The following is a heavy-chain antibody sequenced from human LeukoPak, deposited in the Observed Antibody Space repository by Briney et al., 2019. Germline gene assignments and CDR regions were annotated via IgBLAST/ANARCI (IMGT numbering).Heavy chain of an antibody. Sequence: RASVKVSCKASGYPFTNYDINWVRQATGQGLEWMGYMNPNSGITVYAQKFQGRVSLTSDTSMTTVYMELSSLRSEDTAMYYCARDLEDDYGGNSGGGENYWGQGTLVTVSS. CDR3: ARDLEDDYGGNSGGGENY. V-gene: IGHV1-8*01. D-gene: IGHD4-23*01. J-gene: IGHJ4*02. CDR2: MNPNSGIT. CDR1: GYPFTNYD.